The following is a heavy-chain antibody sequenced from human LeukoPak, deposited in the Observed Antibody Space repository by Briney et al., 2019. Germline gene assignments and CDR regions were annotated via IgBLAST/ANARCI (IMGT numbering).Heavy chain of an antibody. Sequence: GGSLRLSCAASGFTFSSYAMSWVRQAPGKGLEWVPAISGSGGSTYYADSVKGRFTISRDNSKNRLYLQMNSLRAEDTAVYYCTKDAVGATPNWFDPWGQGTLVTVSS. CDR2: ISGSGGST. D-gene: IGHD1-26*01. CDR1: GFTFSSYA. CDR3: TKDAVGATPNWFDP. V-gene: IGHV3-23*01. J-gene: IGHJ5*02.